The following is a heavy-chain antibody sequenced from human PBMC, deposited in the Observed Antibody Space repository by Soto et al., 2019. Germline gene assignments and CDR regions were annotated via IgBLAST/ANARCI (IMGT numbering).Heavy chain of an antibody. V-gene: IGHV4-59*08. Sequence: QVQLQESGPGLVKPSETVSLTCTVSGGSISSYYWSWIRQPPGKGLEWIGYIHYSGSTNYNPSLKSRVTISVDTSKNQFSLKLSSVTAADTAVYYCARVHRGDYYYSYYMDVWGKGTTVTVSS. J-gene: IGHJ6*03. CDR1: GGSISSYY. CDR2: IHYSGST. CDR3: ARVHRGDYYYSYYMDV. D-gene: IGHD4-17*01.